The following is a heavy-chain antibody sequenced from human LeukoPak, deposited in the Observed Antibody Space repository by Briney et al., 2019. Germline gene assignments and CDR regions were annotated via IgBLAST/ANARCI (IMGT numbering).Heavy chain of an antibody. Sequence: PGGSLRLSCAASGFTFSSYSMNWVRQTPGKGLEWVSSISSSSSYIYYADSVKGRFTISRDNAKNSLYLQMNSLRAEDTAVYYCARDFPTSMITFGGVIAPLDYWGQGTLVTVSS. CDR2: ISSSSSYI. D-gene: IGHD3-16*02. V-gene: IGHV3-21*01. J-gene: IGHJ4*02. CDR1: GFTFSSYS. CDR3: ARDFPTSMITFGGVIAPLDY.